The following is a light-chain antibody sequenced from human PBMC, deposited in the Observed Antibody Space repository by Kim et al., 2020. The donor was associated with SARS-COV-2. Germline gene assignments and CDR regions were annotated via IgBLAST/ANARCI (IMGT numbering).Light chain of an antibody. V-gene: IGKV1-39*01. CDR2: HSS. CDR3: QQSYNTSLT. CDR1: QNINTF. J-gene: IGKJ4*01. Sequence: DIQMTQSPSSLSASVGDRVIITCRASQNINTFLNWYQQKPGKAPKFLIYHSSTLQTGVPSRFSGSGSGTDFTLTISNLQPEDFATYSCQQSYNTSLTFGGETKVDIK.